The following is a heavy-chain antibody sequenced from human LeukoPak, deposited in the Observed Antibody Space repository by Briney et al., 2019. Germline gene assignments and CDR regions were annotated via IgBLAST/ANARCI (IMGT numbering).Heavy chain of an antibody. D-gene: IGHD6-6*01. J-gene: IGHJ4*02. CDR3: ATTARHCSDY. CDR2: IFYKGNT. Sequence: SETLSLTCSVSGYDSISTHYWNWIRQPPGKGLEWIGQIFYKGNTNYNPSLERRVTMSVDTSKNEFSLRLSSVTAADTAVYYCATTARHCSDYWGQGTLVTVSS. CDR1: GYDSISTHY. V-gene: IGHV4-59*08.